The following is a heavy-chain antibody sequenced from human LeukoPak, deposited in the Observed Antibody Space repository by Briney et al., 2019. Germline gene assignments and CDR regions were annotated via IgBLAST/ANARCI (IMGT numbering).Heavy chain of an antibody. CDR1: GGSISRYY. D-gene: IGHD2-21*02. CDR2: IYYSGST. CDR3: ARGFGVVTAISNYYYMDV. V-gene: IGHV4-59*01. J-gene: IGHJ6*03. Sequence: SETLSLTCTVSGGSISRYYWSWIRQPPGKGLEWIGYIYYSGSTNYNPSLKSRVTISVDTSKNQFSLKLSSVTAADTAVYYCARGFGVVTAISNYYYMDVWGKGTTVTVSS.